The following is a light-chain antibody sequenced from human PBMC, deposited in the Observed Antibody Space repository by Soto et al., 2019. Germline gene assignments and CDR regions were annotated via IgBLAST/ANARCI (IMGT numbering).Light chain of an antibody. V-gene: IGLV2-8*01. CDR3: SSYAGRNNVV. Sequence: QSALTQPPSASGSPGQSVTISCTGTSSDIGTHKYVSWYQHHPGKAPKLMIYEVSKRPSGVPDRFSGSKSGNTASLTVSGLLTEDEADYYCSSYAGRNNVVFGGGTKLTVL. J-gene: IGLJ2*01. CDR1: SSDIGTHKY. CDR2: EVS.